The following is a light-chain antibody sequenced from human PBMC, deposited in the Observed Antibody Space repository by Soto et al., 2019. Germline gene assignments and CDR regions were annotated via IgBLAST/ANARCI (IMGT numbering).Light chain of an antibody. CDR1: QSVNRGY. J-gene: IGKJ2*01. CDR2: AAS. CDR3: QFYEGSPVMYT. Sequence: ESVLTQSPGTLSLSPGERGTLSCRASQSVNRGYLAWYQQKPGQAPRLLIYAASARATGTPDRFSGSGSGTDFTLTSSRLEPEEFAGDYCQFYEGSPVMYTVGQGTKLEIK. V-gene: IGKV3-20*01.